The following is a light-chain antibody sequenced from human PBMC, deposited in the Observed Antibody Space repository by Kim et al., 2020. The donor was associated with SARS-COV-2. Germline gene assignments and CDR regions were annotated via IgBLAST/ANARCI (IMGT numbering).Light chain of an antibody. CDR1: QDIDTW. CDR3: QQAYSFPPLT. V-gene: IGKV1-12*01. Sequence: SVGDRVTITCRASQDIDTWLAWYQEKPGKAPKLVIFEASKLQTGVPSRFSGTGSGTEFILTIRSLQPEDFATYYCQQAYSFPPLTFGGGTKVEIK. J-gene: IGKJ4*01. CDR2: EAS.